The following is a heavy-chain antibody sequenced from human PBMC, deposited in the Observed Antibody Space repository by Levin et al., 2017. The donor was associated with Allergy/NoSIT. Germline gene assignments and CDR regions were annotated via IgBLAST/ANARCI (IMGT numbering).Heavy chain of an antibody. V-gene: IGHV3-7*01. CDR3: ARDFYDFWSGYRPRYYYYGMDV. D-gene: IGHD3-3*01. CDR2: IKQDGSEK. Sequence: GGSLRLSCAASGFTFSSYWMSWVRQAPGKGLEWVANIKQDGSEKYYVDSVKGRFTISRDNAKNSLYLQMNSLRAEDTAVYYCARDFYDFWSGYRPRYYYYGMDVWGQGTTVTVSS. J-gene: IGHJ6*02. CDR1: GFTFSSYW.